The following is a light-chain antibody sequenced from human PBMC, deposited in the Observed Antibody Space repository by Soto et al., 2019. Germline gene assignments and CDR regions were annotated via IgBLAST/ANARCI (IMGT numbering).Light chain of an antibody. CDR2: GRS. Sequence: EIVLTQSPGPLSLSPGNSAALSCRASQSVTGDKVAWYQQRPGQAPRLLIYGRSTRATDIPARFRGSGSGTDYTLTIDRLEPEDFALDDGQQYGNSPFTFGQGTKLEI. J-gene: IGKJ2*01. V-gene: IGKV3-20*01. CDR3: QQYGNSPFT. CDR1: QSVTGDK.